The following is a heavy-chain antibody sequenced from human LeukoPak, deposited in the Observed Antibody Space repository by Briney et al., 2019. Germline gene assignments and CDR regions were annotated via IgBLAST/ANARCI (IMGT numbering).Heavy chain of an antibody. CDR3: AIAVAGTSAFDI. J-gene: IGHJ3*02. Sequence: GASVKVSCKVSGYTLTELSMHWVRQAPGKGLEWMGGFDPEDGETIYAQKFQGRVTMTEDTSTDTAYMELSSLRSEDTAVYYCAIAVAGTSAFDIWGQGTMVTVSS. D-gene: IGHD6-19*01. CDR2: FDPEDGET. CDR1: GYTLTELS. V-gene: IGHV1-24*01.